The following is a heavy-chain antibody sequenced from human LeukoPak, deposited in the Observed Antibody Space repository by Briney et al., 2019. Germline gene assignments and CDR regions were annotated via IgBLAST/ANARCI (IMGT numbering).Heavy chain of an antibody. CDR2: ISGSGGST. J-gene: IGHJ6*03. Sequence: GGSLRLSCAAPGFTFSSYAMSWVRQAPGKGLESVSAISGSGGSTYYADSVKGRFTISSDNSKNTLYLQMNSLRAEDTAVYYCAKGSGDSSGYYYAYYYYYMDVWGKGTTVTVSS. CDR1: GFTFSSYA. CDR3: AKGSGDSSGYYYAYYYYYMDV. D-gene: IGHD3-22*01. V-gene: IGHV3-23*01.